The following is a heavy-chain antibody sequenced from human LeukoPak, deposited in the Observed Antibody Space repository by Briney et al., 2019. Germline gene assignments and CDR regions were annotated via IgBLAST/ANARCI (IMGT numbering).Heavy chain of an antibody. D-gene: IGHD2-2*02. CDR1: GGSISSSSYY. V-gene: IGHV4-39*01. CDR3: ARMRCSSTSCYTHYYYYYMDV. Sequence: SETLSLTCTVSGGSISSSSYYWGWIRQPPGKGLEWIGSIYYSGSTYYNPSLKSRVTISVDTSKNQFSLKLSSVTAADTAVYYCARMRCSSTSCYTHYYYYYMDVWGKGTTVTVSS. J-gene: IGHJ6*03. CDR2: IYYSGST.